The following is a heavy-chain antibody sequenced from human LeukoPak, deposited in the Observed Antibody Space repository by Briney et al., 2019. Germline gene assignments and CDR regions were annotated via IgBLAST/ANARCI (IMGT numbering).Heavy chain of an antibody. Sequence: GGSLRLSCAASGFTFSSYAMNWVRQAPGKGLEWVSAISGSGGSTYYADSVKGRFTISRDNTKNTLYLQMNSLRAEDTAVYHCAKKVTTVNTDHFDYWGQGTLVAVSS. CDR2: ISGSGGST. CDR3: AKKVTTVNTDHFDY. V-gene: IGHV3-23*01. J-gene: IGHJ4*02. D-gene: IGHD4-11*01. CDR1: GFTFSSYA.